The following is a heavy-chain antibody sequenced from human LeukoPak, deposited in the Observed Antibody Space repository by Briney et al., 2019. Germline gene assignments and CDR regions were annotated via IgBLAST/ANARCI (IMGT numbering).Heavy chain of an antibody. D-gene: IGHD6-6*01. CDR3: ARDPGDGSSSLGFDY. J-gene: IGHJ4*02. Sequence: GGSLRLSCAASGLTFSSYSMNWVRQAPGKGLEWVSSISSSSSYIYYADSVKGRFTISRDNAENSLYLQMTSLRAEDTAVYYCARDPGDGSSSLGFDYGGQGTLVTVSS. CDR2: ISSSSSYI. CDR1: GLTFSSYS. V-gene: IGHV3-21*01.